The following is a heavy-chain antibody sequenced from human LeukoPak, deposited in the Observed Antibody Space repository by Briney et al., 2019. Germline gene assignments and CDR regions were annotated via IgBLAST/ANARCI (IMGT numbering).Heavy chain of an antibody. V-gene: IGHV3-30*04. D-gene: IGHD3-22*01. Sequence: GGSLRLFCVASGFTFSRYTMHWVRQAPGKGLEWVAVISYDGGDKYYADSVKGRFTISRDDSRNTLYLQMDSLRAEDTAVYYCARKDYPASSGFVIGYWGQGTLVTVSA. CDR3: ARKDYPASSGFVIGY. CDR2: ISYDGGDK. CDR1: GFTFSRYT. J-gene: IGHJ4*02.